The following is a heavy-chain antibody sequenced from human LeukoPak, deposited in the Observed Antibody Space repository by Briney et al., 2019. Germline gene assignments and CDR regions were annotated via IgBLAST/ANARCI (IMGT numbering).Heavy chain of an antibody. J-gene: IGHJ4*02. CDR2: INPSGGST. CDR3: ASNREGYSYEDY. Sequence: PAASVKVSCKASGYTFTSYAMHWVRQAPGQGLEWMGIINPSGGSTSYAQKFQGRVTMTRDTSTSTVYMELSSLGTEDTAVYYCASNREGYSYEDYWGQGTLVTVSS. CDR1: GYTFTSYA. D-gene: IGHD5-18*01. V-gene: IGHV1-46*01.